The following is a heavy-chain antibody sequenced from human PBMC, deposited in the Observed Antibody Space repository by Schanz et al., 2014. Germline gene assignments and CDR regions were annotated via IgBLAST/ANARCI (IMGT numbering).Heavy chain of an antibody. CDR3: VRDSFFAFDY. Sequence: QVQLVESGGGVVQPGRSLRLSCVASGFTFSSYDVFWVRQAPGKGLEWVAILWHDGSKKYYADSVKGRFTISRDNSKSTLYLQMNSLRAEDTAVYYCVRDSFFAFDYWGQGTLVTVSS. D-gene: IGHD3-3*01. V-gene: IGHV3-33*01. J-gene: IGHJ4*02. CDR2: LWHDGSKK. CDR1: GFTFSSYD.